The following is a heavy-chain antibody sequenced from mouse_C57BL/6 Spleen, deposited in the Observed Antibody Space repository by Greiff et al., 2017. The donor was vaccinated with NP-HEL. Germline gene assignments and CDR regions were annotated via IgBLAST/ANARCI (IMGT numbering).Heavy chain of an antibody. CDR2: IDPENGAT. V-gene: IGHV14-4*01. Sequence: VQLQQSGAELVRPGASVKLSCTASGFNIKDDYMHWVKQRPEQGLEWIGWIDPENGATEYATKFQGKATITAHTSSNTAYLQLSSLTSEYTAVYYCTRNYYCSSYGYWGQGTTLTVSS. CDR1: GFNIKDDY. CDR3: TRNYYCSSYGY. J-gene: IGHJ2*01. D-gene: IGHD1-1*01.